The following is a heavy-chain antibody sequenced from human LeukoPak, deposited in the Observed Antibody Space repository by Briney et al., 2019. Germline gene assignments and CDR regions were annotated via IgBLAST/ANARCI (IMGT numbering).Heavy chain of an antibody. J-gene: IGHJ6*04. CDR2: ISSSGNTV. V-gene: IGHV3-48*03. CDR1: GFTFSSYE. Sequence: GGSLRLSCAASGFTFSSYEMNWVRQAPGKGLEWVSYISSSGNTVYYADSVKGRFTISRDNAKNSLYLQMNSLRAEDTAVYYCAELGITMIGGVWGKGTTVTISS. D-gene: IGHD3-10*02. CDR3: AELGITMIGGV.